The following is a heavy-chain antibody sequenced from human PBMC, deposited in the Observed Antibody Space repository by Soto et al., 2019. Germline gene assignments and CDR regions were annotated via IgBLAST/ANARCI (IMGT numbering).Heavy chain of an antibody. CDR2: IIPIFGTA. D-gene: IGHD5-12*01. V-gene: IGHV1-69*13. CDR3: ARDVNVDIVAYYYYGMDV. CDR1: GGTFSSYA. J-gene: IGHJ6*02. Sequence: SVKVSCKASGGTFSSYAISWVRQAPGQGLEWMGGIIPIFGTANYAQKFQGRVTITADESTSTAYMELSSLRSEDTAVYYCARDVNVDIVAYYYYGMDVWGQGTTVTVSS.